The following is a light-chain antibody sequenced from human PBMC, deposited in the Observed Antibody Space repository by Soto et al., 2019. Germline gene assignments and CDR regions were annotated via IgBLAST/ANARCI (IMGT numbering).Light chain of an antibody. V-gene: IGLV2-8*01. CDR1: SSDVGGYNY. Sequence: QSALTQPPSASGSPGQSVAISCTGTSSDVGGYNYVSWYQQHPGKAPKLMIYEVNKRPSGVPDRFSGSKSGNTASLTVSRLQAEDEADYYCSSYAGSSNVFGTGTKVTV. J-gene: IGLJ1*01. CDR3: SSYAGSSNV. CDR2: EVN.